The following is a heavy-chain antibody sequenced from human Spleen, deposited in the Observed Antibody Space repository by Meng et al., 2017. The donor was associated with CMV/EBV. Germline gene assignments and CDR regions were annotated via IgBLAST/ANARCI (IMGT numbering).Heavy chain of an antibody. J-gene: IGHJ4*02. D-gene: IGHD6-25*01. CDR2: IITGNGTT. V-gene: IGHV1-3*04. CDR3: ARGAGADH. CDR1: GYIFTNYP. Sequence: SMNLSCKASGYIFTNYPRHWVRQTPGQGLEWMGWIITGNGTTKYSQRFQDRLTITRDASANTVYMEVTSLTSEDTATYYCARGAGADHWGQGTLVTVSS.